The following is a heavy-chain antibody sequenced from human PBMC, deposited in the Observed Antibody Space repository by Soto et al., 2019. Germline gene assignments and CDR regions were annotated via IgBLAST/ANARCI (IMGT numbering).Heavy chain of an antibody. Sequence: QLQLQESGSGLVKPSQTLSLTCTVSGGTISSGGYSWTWIRQPPGKGLEWIGYIYHSGSIYYNPYLKSRVSISGDRSKNQFSLKLTSVTAADTAVYYCARAYGTNWFDPWGQGTLVTVSS. CDR2: IYHSGSI. CDR3: ARAYGTNWFDP. J-gene: IGHJ5*02. V-gene: IGHV4-30-2*01. CDR1: GGTISSGGYS. D-gene: IGHD1-1*01.